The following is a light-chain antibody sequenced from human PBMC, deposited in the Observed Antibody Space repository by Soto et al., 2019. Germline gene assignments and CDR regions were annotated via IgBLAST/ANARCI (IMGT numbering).Light chain of an antibody. Sequence: DIPMTQSPSTLSASVGDIVTITCRASQSINSWLAWYQQKPGKAPKLLIYDASNLESGVPSRFSGSGSGTECTLTISSLQPVDVATYYCQQYDKYAWTFSQGTKVDI. J-gene: IGKJ1*01. V-gene: IGKV1-5*01. CDR2: DAS. CDR1: QSINSW. CDR3: QQYDKYAWT.